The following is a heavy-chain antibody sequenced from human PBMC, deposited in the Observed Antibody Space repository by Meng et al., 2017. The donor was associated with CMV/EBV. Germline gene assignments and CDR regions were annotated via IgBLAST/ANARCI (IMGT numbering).Heavy chain of an antibody. V-gene: IGHV3-11*04. CDR1: GFTFSDYY. CDR3: ARDPIPPSHFDY. Sequence: GESLKISCAASGFTFSDYYMSWIRQAPGKGLEWVSYISSSGSTIYYADSVKGRFTISRDNAKNSLYLQMNSLRAEDTAVYYCARDPIPPSHFDYWGQGTLVTVSS. J-gene: IGHJ4*02. D-gene: IGHD2-21*01. CDR2: ISSSGSTI.